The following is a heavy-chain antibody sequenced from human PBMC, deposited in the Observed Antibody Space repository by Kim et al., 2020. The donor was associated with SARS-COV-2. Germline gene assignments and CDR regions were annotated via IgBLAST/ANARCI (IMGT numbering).Heavy chain of an antibody. CDR2: IIPIFGTA. D-gene: IGHD3-10*01. J-gene: IGHJ6*02. CDR3: ASAMVRGVIIARVLPFGYGMDV. V-gene: IGHV1-69*13. Sequence: SVKVSCKASGGTFSSYAISWVRQAPGQGLEWMGGIIPIFGTANYAQKFQGRVTITADESTSTAYMELSSLRSEDTAVYYCASAMVRGVIIARVLPFGYGMDVWGQGTTVTVSS. CDR1: GGTFSSYA.